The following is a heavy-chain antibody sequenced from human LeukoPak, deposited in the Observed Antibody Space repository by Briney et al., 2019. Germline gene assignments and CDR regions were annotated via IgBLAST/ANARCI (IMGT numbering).Heavy chain of an antibody. D-gene: IGHD2-2*01. J-gene: IGHJ3*02. CDR2: INPNSGGT. V-gene: IGHV1-2*02. CDR3: AREVVPAAMRRSDAFDI. CDR1: GYTFTGYC. Sequence: ASVKVSCKASGYTFTGYCMHWVRQAPGQGLEWMGWINPNSGGTNYAQKFQGRVTMTRDTSISTAYMELSRLRSDDTAVHYCAREVVPAAMRRSDAFDIWGQGTMVTVSS.